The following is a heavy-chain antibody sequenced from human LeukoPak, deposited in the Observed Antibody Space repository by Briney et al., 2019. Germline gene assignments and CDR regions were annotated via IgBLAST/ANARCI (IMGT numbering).Heavy chain of an antibody. V-gene: IGHV3-23*01. CDR3: AKRIQSAMAMGY. CDR1: GFTFSTSA. D-gene: IGHD5-18*01. Sequence: GGSLRLSCAASGFTFSTSAISWVRQAPGKGLEWVSDISGSGGSTYYADSVKGRFTISRDNSKNTMYLQMNSLRAEDTAVYYCAKRIQSAMAMGYWGQGTLVTVSS. CDR2: ISGSGGST. J-gene: IGHJ4*02.